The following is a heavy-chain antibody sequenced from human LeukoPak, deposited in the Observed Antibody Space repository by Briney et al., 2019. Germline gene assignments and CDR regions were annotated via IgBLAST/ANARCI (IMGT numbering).Heavy chain of an antibody. D-gene: IGHD2-2*01. V-gene: IGHV3-11*04. CDR2: ISSSGSTI. CDR1: GFTFRDYY. CDR3: ARVDCSSTSCRYYYYYYYMDV. Sequence: GGSLRLSCAASGFTFRDYYMSWIRQAPGKGLEWVSYISSSGSTIYYADSVKGRFTISSDNAKNSLYLQMNSLRAEDTAVYYCARVDCSSTSCRYYYYYYYMDVWGKGTTVTVPS. J-gene: IGHJ6*03.